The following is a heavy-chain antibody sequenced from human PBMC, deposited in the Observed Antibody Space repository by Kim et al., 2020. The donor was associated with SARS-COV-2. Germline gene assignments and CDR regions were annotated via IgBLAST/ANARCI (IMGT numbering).Heavy chain of an antibody. Sequence: SETLSLTCTVSGGSISSSSYYWGWIRQPPGKGLEWIGSIYYSGSTYYHPSLKSRVTTSVDTSKNQFSLKPSSVTAADTAVYYCAREEVGATGSLDYWGQGTMVTVSS. J-gene: IGHJ4*02. D-gene: IGHD1-26*01. V-gene: IGHV4-39*07. CDR3: AREEVGATGSLDY. CDR2: IYYSGST. CDR1: GGSISSSSYY.